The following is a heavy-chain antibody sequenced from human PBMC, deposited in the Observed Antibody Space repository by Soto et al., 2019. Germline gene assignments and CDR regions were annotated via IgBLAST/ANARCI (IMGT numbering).Heavy chain of an antibody. CDR2: VSSAGSKK. Sequence: QVQLVESGGGVVQPGRSLRLSCAASGFTFSNYGMHWVRQAPGKGLEWVAVVSSAGSKKYYVDSVKGRFTISRDNSKNRLFLQMDSMTGENTSVHYCATDGPGKQALVGYYFDYWGQGTSVTVSS. CDR1: GFTFSNYG. CDR3: ATDGPGKQALVGYYFDY. J-gene: IGHJ4*02. D-gene: IGHD6-13*01. V-gene: IGHV3-30*03.